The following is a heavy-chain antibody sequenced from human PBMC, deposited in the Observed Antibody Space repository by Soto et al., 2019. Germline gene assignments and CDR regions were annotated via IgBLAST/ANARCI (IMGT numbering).Heavy chain of an antibody. D-gene: IGHD6-13*01. V-gene: IGHV3-23*01. J-gene: IGHJ5*02. CDR1: GFTFSRYA. CDR3: AKSSSSWYDRWFDP. CDR2: ISGSGGST. Sequence: RGSLRLSCAASGFTFSRYAMSWVRQAPGKGLEWVSAISGSGGSTYYADSVKGRFTISRDNSKNTLYLQMNSLRAEDTAVYYCAKSSSSWYDRWFDPWGQGTLVTVSS.